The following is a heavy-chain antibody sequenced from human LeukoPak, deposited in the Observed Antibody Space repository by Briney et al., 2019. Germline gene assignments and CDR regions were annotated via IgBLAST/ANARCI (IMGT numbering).Heavy chain of an antibody. Sequence: SVKVSCKVSGYTPTELSMHWVRQAPGQGLEWMGGIIPIFGTANYAQKFQGRVTITADESTSTAYMELSSLRSEDTAVYYCASSVRGYGYNWFDPWGQGTLVTVSS. CDR2: IIPIFGTA. CDR3: ASSVRGYGYNWFDP. D-gene: IGHD5-18*01. CDR1: GYTPTELS. V-gene: IGHV1-69*13. J-gene: IGHJ5*02.